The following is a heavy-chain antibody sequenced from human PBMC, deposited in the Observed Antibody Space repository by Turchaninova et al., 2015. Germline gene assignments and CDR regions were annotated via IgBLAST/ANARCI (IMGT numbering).Heavy chain of an antibody. Sequence: QVHPQQWGAGLLKPSEILSLTCPGHGTSFSGYFWGWIRQPPGKGLEGIGDINHSGSTKYRPSLKSRVTILKDTSKNQVSLKLSSVTAADTAVYYCARVGNCGGDCYAFDIWGQGTMVTVSS. V-gene: IGHV4-34*01. D-gene: IGHD2-21*02. CDR2: INHSGST. CDR1: GTSFSGYF. CDR3: ARVGNCGGDCYAFDI. J-gene: IGHJ3*02.